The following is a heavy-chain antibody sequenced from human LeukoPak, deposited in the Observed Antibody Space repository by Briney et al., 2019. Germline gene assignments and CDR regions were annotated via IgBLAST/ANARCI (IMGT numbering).Heavy chain of an antibody. J-gene: IGHJ4*02. D-gene: IGHD3-16*02. CDR2: INPNSGGT. Sequence: GASVKVSCKASGYTFTGYYMHWVRQAPGQGLEWMGWINPNSGGTNYAQKFQGRVTMTRDTSISTAYMELSRLRSDDTAVYYCASRVRLGELSPLFLSYWGQGTLVTVSS. CDR1: GYTFTGYY. V-gene: IGHV1-2*02. CDR3: ASRVRLGELSPLFLSY.